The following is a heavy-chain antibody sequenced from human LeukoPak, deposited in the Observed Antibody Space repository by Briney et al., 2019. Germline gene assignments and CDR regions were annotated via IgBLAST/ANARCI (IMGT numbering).Heavy chain of an antibody. D-gene: IGHD2-21*02. CDR2: ISYDGSNK. V-gene: IGHV3-30-3*01. Sequence: GGSLRLACAASGFTFSSYAMHWVRQAPGKGLERVAVISYDGSNKYYADSVKGRFTISRDNAKNSLYLQMNSLRAEDTAVYYCASACGGHCYPSTDTFDYWGQGTLVTVSS. CDR3: ASACGGHCYPSTDTFDY. J-gene: IGHJ4*02. CDR1: GFTFSSYA.